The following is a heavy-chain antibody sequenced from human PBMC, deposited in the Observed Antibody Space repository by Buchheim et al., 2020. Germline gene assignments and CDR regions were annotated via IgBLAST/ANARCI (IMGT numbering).Heavy chain of an antibody. CDR2: IKSKTDGGTT. CDR3: TTGVLATILPFDY. Sequence: EVQLVESGGGMVKPGGSLRLSCAASGFTFSNAWMSWVRQAPGKGLEWVGRIKSKTDGGTTDYAAPVKGRFTISRDDSTNTLYLQMNCLKTEDSSVYYCTTGVLATILPFDYWGQGTL. D-gene: IGHD5-12*01. CDR1: GFTFSNAW. V-gene: IGHV3-15*01. J-gene: IGHJ4*02.